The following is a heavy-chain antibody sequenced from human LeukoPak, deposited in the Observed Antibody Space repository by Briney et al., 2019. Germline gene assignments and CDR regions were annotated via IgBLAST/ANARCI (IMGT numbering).Heavy chain of an antibody. V-gene: IGHV3-30*02. J-gene: IGHJ5*02. Sequence: PGGSLRLSCAASGFTFSSYGMHWVRQAPGKGLEWVAFIRYDGSNKYYADSVKGRFTISRDNSKNTLYLQMNSLRAEDTAVYYCASRLGDYYDSSGYGYEDWFDPWSQGTLVTVSS. CDR3: ASRLGDYYDSSGYGYEDWFDP. D-gene: IGHD3-22*01. CDR1: GFTFSSYG. CDR2: IRYDGSNK.